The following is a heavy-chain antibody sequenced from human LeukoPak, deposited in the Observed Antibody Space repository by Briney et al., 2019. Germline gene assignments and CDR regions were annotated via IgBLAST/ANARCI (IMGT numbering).Heavy chain of an antibody. CDR2: ITSKTDSATR. V-gene: IGHV3-15*01. CDR3: TTGCPLTLWFGEFADAFDI. D-gene: IGHD3-10*01. Sequence: GGSLRLSCAASGFTFSNAWMSWVRQAPGKGLEWVGRITSKTDSATRDYAAPVKGRFTISRDASKNTLYLQMNSLKTEDTAVYYCTTGCPLTLWFGEFADAFDIWGQGTMVTVSS. CDR1: GFTFSNAW. J-gene: IGHJ3*02.